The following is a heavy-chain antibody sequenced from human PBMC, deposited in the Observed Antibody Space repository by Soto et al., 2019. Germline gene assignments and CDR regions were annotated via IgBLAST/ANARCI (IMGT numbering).Heavy chain of an antibody. Sequence: LTCTVSGGSISSGGYYWSWIRQHPGKGLEWIGYIYYSGSTYYNPSLKSRVTISVDTSKNQFSLKLSSVTAADTAVYYCARGGYFTFDYWGQGTLVTVSS. V-gene: IGHV4-31*03. CDR2: IYYSGST. CDR3: ARGGYFTFDY. CDR1: GGSISSGGYY. J-gene: IGHJ4*02. D-gene: IGHD1-1*01.